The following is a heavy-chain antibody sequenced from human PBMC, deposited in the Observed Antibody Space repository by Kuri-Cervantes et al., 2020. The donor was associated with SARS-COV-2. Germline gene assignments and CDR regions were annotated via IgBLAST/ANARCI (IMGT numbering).Heavy chain of an antibody. CDR1: GYTFSRYP. J-gene: IGHJ3*02. Sequence: ASVKVSCKASGYTFSRYPIHWVRQAPGQRLESMGWINAGNGKTQYSQKFQGRVTITWDTSASTAYMELSSLRSEDTAVYYCARGDSITIFGVVMREDAFDIWGQGTMVTVSS. CDR2: INAGNGKT. D-gene: IGHD3-3*01. V-gene: IGHV1-3*01. CDR3: ARGDSITIFGVVMREDAFDI.